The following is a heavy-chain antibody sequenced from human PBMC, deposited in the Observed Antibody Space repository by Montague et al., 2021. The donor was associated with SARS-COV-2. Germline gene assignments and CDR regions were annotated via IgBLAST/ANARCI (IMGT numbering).Heavy chain of an antibody. Sequence: SETLSLTCTVSGGSITRNYYWGWIRQPPGKGLEWVGNIYYSGTTFINPSLESRVTISVDASKNQFSLNLTSVTAADTAVYYCARHLVRGVPNGFDIWGQGALVIVSS. J-gene: IGHJ3*02. CDR2: IYYSGTT. CDR1: GGSITRNYY. CDR3: ARHLVRGVPNGFDI. V-gene: IGHV4-39*01. D-gene: IGHD3-10*01.